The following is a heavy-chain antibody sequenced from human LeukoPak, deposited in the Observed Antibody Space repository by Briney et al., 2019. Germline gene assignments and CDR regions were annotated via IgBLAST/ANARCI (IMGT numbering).Heavy chain of an antibody. V-gene: IGHV1-46*01. CDR2: INPSGGST. Sequence: ASVKVSCKASGYTFTSYYMHWVRQAPGQGLEWMGIINPSGGSTSYAQKFQGRVTMTRDTSISTAYMELSRLRSDDTAVYYCARAAKVAAARFDIWGQGTMVTVSS. CDR1: GYTFTSYY. D-gene: IGHD2-15*01. CDR3: ARAAKVAAARFDI. J-gene: IGHJ3*02.